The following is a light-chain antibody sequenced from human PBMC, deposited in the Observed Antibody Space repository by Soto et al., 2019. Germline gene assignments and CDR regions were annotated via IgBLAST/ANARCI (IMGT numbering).Light chain of an antibody. V-gene: IGKV2-28*01. CDR1: QSLLHSNGYNY. J-gene: IGKJ5*01. CDR3: MQALQTPIT. CDR2: LGS. Sequence: DIVMTQSPLSLPVTPGEPASISCRSSQSLLHSNGYNYFDWYLQKPGQSPQLLIYLGSNRASGVPDRFSGSGSGTDCTLKISRVEAEDVGVYYCMQALQTPITFGQGTRLVIK.